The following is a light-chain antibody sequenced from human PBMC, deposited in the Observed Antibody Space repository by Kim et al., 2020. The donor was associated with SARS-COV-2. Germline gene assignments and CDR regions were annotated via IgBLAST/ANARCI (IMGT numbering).Light chain of an antibody. Sequence: ESPGQTASITCSGDKLGDKYACWYQQKPGQSPVLVIYQDSKRPSGIPERFSGSNSGNTATLTISGTQAMDEADYYCQAWDSSTVVFGGGTQLTVL. CDR1: KLGDKY. J-gene: IGLJ2*01. CDR2: QDS. V-gene: IGLV3-1*01. CDR3: QAWDSSTVV.